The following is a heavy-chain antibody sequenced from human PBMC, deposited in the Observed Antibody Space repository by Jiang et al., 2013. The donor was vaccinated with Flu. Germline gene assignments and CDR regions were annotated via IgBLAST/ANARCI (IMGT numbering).Heavy chain of an antibody. CDR1: GGSISSGGYY. D-gene: IGHD2-2*01. J-gene: IGHJ6*02. CDR2: IYYSGST. CDR3: AGLYCSSTSCYDYYYGMDV. V-gene: IGHV4-31*03. Sequence: GSGLVKPSQTLSLTCTVSGGSISSGGYYWSWIRQHPGKGLEWIGYIYYSGSTYYNPSLKSRVTISVDTSKNQFSLKLSSVTAADTAVYYCAGLYCSSTSCYDYYYGMDVWGQGTTVTVSS.